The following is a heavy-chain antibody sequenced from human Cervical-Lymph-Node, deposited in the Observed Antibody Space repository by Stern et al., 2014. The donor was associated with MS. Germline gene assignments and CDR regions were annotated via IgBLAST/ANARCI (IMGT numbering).Heavy chain of an antibody. J-gene: IGHJ6*02. CDR2: ISYYGNDK. CDR1: GFIFRTYG. Sequence: VQSGGGVVQPRMSLRLSCAASGFIFRTYGLHCVRQAPGKWLELGAVISYYGNDKYSADSVKARFHISRDNSKNTLYRQMNNLKTEDTAVYYCAKDSQSRTTDHYYAMDVWGQGTTVAVSS. V-gene: IGHV3-30*18. D-gene: IGHD1-1*01. CDR3: AKDSQSRTTDHYYAMDV.